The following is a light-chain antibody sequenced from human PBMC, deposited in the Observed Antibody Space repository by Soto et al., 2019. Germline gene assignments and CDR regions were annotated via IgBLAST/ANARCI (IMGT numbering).Light chain of an antibody. V-gene: IGKV2-30*02. Sequence: DVVMTQSPLSLPVTLGQPASISFSSSQGLVHTDGNIYFNWFQQRPGQSPRRLIYNISNRDSGVPDRFSGSGSGTDFTLRISRVEDEDVGLYYCMQATHWPWTFGQGTKVDI. CDR3: MQATHWPWT. J-gene: IGKJ1*01. CDR2: NIS. CDR1: QGLVHTDGNIY.